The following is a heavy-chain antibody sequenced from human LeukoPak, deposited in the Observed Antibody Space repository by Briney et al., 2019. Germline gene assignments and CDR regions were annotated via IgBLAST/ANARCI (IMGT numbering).Heavy chain of an antibody. CDR1: GFTFSSYA. CDR2: ISYDGSNK. Sequence: GGSLRLSCAASGFTFSSYAMHWVRQAPGKGLEWVAVISYDGSNKYYADSVKGRFTISRDNAKNSLYLQMNSLRAEDTAVYYCARDCSGGSCQNYYGMDVWGQGTTVTVSS. J-gene: IGHJ6*02. V-gene: IGHV3-30-3*01. D-gene: IGHD2-15*01. CDR3: ARDCSGGSCQNYYGMDV.